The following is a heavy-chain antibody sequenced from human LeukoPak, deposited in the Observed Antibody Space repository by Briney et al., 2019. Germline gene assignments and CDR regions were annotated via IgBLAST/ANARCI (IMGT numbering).Heavy chain of an antibody. CDR1: GFTFSSYW. CDR2: IKQDGSEK. Sequence: GRSLRLSCAASGFTFSSYWMSWVRQAPGKGLEWVANIKQDGSEKYYVDSVKGRFTISRDNAKNSLYLQMNSLRAEDTAVYYCARAMLTYYYDSSGYYRWGQGTLVTVSS. CDR3: ARAMLTYYYDSSGYYR. V-gene: IGHV3-7*01. J-gene: IGHJ4*02. D-gene: IGHD3-22*01.